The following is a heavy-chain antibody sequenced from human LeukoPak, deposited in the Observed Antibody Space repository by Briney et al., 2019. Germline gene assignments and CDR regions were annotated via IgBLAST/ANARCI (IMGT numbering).Heavy chain of an antibody. J-gene: IGHJ6*01. CDR2: IYSGGST. CDR1: GFTVSGSY. V-gene: IGHV3-66*01. D-gene: IGHD3-10*01. CDR3: ARGWFYGMDV. Sequence: GGSLRLSCAAFGFTVSGSYMSWVRQAPGKGLEWVSVIYSGGSTYYADSVKGRFTICRDNSRNTLYLQMNTLRAEDTAVYYCARGWFYGMDVWGQGTTVSVSS.